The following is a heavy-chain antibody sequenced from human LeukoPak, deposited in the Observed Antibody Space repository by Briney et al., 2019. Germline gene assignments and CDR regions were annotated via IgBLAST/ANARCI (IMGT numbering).Heavy chain of an antibody. Sequence: GSVKVSCKASGYTFTSYDINWVRQATGQGLEWMGWMNPNSGNTGYAQKFQGRVTMTRNTSISTAYMELSSLRSEDTAVYYCARATGKDILTGRKLVCWGQGTLVSVSS. CDR1: GYTFTSYD. CDR3: ARATGKDILTGRKLVC. J-gene: IGHJ4*02. D-gene: IGHD3-9*01. V-gene: IGHV1-8*01. CDR2: MNPNSGNT.